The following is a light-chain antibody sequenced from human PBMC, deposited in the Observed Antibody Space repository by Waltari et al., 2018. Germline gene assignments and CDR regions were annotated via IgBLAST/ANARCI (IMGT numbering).Light chain of an antibody. J-gene: IGLJ1*01. CDR1: SSDVGGYNY. CDR2: DFS. V-gene: IGLV2-14*03. Sequence: QSALTQPASVSGSPGQSITISCTGTSSDVGGYNYVSWYQQYPGKAPKLMIYDFSYRPSGVSNRFSGSKSGNTTSLTISGLQAEDEADYYCSSYRSSSPYVFGTGTKVTVL. CDR3: SSYRSSSPYV.